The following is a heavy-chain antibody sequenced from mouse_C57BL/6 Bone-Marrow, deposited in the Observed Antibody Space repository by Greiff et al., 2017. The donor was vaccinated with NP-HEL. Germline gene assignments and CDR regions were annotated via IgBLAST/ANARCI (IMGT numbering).Heavy chain of an antibody. D-gene: IGHD1-1*01. CDR3: ARRVYYGSSYGWYFDV. CDR1: GYAFSSSW. Sequence: QVQLQQSGPELVKPGASVKISCKASGYAFSSSWMNWVKQRPGKGLEWIGRIYPGDGDTNYNGKFKGKATLTADKSSSTAYMQLSSLTSEDSAIYFCARRVYYGSSYGWYFDVWGTGTTVTVSS. J-gene: IGHJ1*03. V-gene: IGHV1-82*01. CDR2: IYPGDGDT.